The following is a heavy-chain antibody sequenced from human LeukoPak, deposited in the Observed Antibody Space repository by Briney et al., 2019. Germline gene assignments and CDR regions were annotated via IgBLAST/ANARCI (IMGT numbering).Heavy chain of an antibody. CDR2: IHSSGTT. Sequence: SETLSLTCTVSGGSINNYYWNWIRQPPGKGLEWIGFIHSSGTTNYNPSLKSRLTISLDTSKNQFSLKLTSMTAADTAVYYCARETNTAMAIDYWGQGTLVTVSS. J-gene: IGHJ4*02. V-gene: IGHV4-59*01. CDR3: ARETNTAMAIDY. D-gene: IGHD5-18*01. CDR1: GGSINNYY.